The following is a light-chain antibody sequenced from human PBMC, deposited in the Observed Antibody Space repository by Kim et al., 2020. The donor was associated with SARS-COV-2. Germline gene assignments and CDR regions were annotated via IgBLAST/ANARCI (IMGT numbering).Light chain of an antibody. CDR3: SSYRFNTLNVF. CDR2: DVT. V-gene: IGLV2-14*03. CDR1: SSDIDGFNY. Sequence: QSALTQPASVSGSPGQSITISCTGSSSDIDGFNYVSWYQHHPGETPKLLIYDVTKRPSGVSNRFSGSKSGNTASLSISGLQAEDEADYYCSSYRFNTLNVFFGGGTKLTVL. J-gene: IGLJ2*01.